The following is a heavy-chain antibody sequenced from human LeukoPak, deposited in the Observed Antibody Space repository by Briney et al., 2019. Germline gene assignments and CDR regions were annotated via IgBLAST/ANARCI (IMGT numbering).Heavy chain of an antibody. CDR3: TKDLGSGYDSEAFDI. D-gene: IGHD5-12*01. Sequence: GGSLRLSCAASGFTFSSYGVHWVRQAPGKGLEWVAFIRYDGSNKYYADSVKGRFTISRDNSKNTLYLQMNSLRAEDTAVYYCTKDLGSGYDSEAFDIWGQGTMVTVSS. CDR1: GFTFSSYG. J-gene: IGHJ3*02. V-gene: IGHV3-30*02. CDR2: IRYDGSNK.